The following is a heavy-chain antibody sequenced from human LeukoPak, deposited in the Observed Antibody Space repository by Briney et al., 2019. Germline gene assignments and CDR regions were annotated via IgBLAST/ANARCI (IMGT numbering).Heavy chain of an antibody. V-gene: IGHV4-34*01. CDR1: GGSFSGYY. CDR3: ARDGYDSSGWYAGFDY. D-gene: IGHD6-19*01. Sequence: SETLSLTCAVYGGSFSGYYWSWIRQPPGKGLEWIGEINHSGSTNYNPSLKSRVTMSVDTSKNQFSLKLSSVTAADTAVYYCARDGYDSSGWYAGFDYWGQGTLVTVSS. CDR2: INHSGST. J-gene: IGHJ4*02.